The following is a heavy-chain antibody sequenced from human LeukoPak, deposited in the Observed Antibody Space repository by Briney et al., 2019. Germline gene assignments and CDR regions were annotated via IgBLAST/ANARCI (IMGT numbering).Heavy chain of an antibody. D-gene: IGHD3-22*01. J-gene: IGHJ4*02. CDR3: ARSYYDSSGTPDY. V-gene: IGHV4-59*01. Sequence: PSETLSLTCTVSGGSISSYYWSWIRQPPGKGLEWIGYIYYSGSTNYNPSLKGRVTISVDTSKNQFSLKLSSVTAADTAVYYCARSYYDSSGTPDYWGQGTLVTVSS. CDR1: GGSISSYY. CDR2: IYYSGST.